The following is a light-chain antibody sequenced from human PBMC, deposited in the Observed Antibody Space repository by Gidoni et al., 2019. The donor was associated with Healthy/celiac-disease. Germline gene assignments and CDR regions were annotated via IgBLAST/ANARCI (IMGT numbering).Light chain of an antibody. CDR3: QQYGSAPLT. V-gene: IGKV3-20*01. Sequence: IVLTQSPGTLSLSPWERATLSCRASQSVSSSYLAWYQQKPGQAHRLLIYGASSRATGITDRFSGSGSGTDFTLTISRLEPEDFAVYYCQQYGSAPLTFGGGTKVEIK. CDR2: GAS. CDR1: QSVSSSY. J-gene: IGKJ4*01.